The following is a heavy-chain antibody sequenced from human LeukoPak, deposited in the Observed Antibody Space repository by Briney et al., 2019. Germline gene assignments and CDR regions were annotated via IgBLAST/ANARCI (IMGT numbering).Heavy chain of an antibody. D-gene: IGHD3-10*01. Sequence: GGSLRLSCAASGFTFSSYAMSWVRQAPGKGLEWVSTISGSGDSTNYADSVKGRFTISRDNSKNTLFLQMNSLRAEDTAVFYCAKEVYNSGSYPSHFEYWGQGTLVSVSS. V-gene: IGHV3-23*01. CDR1: GFTFSSYA. CDR3: AKEVYNSGSYPSHFEY. CDR2: ISGSGDST. J-gene: IGHJ4*02.